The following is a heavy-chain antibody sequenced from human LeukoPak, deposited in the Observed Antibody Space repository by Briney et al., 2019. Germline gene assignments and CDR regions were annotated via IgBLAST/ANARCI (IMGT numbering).Heavy chain of an antibody. CDR2: ISSSSSYI. V-gene: IGHV3-21*01. J-gene: IGHJ5*02. D-gene: IGHD6-6*01. CDR1: GFTFSSYS. CDR3: ARDQIAARPDELDP. Sequence: GGSLRLSCAASGFTFSSYSMNWVRQAPGKGLEWVSSISSSSSYIYYADSVKGRFTISRDNAKSSLYLQMNSLRAEDTAVYYCARDQIAARPDELDPWGQGTLVTVSS.